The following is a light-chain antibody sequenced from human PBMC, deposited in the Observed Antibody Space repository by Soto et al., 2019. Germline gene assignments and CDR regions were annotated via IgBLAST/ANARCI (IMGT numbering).Light chain of an antibody. Sequence: QSSLTQPPSACGSPWQSVTISCTGNSSEFGGYNYVSWYQQHPGKAPQLVIYGVNKRASGVPDRFSGSKSGNTASLTVSGLQAEDEADYYCSSYAGSNILYVFGTGTKVTVL. J-gene: IGLJ1*01. V-gene: IGLV2-8*01. CDR1: SSEFGGYNY. CDR2: GVN. CDR3: SSYAGSNILYV.